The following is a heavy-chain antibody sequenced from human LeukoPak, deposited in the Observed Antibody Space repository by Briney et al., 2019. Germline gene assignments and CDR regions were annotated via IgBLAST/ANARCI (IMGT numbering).Heavy chain of an antibody. CDR3: ARRTAAGKGAFDY. V-gene: IGHV4-61*02. J-gene: IGHJ4*02. D-gene: IGHD6-13*01. CDR1: GGSISSGSYY. Sequence: SETLSLTYTVSGGSISSGSYYWSWIRQPAGKGLEWIGRIYTSGSTNYNPSLKSRVTISVDTSKNQFSLKLSSVTAADTAVYYCARRTAAGKGAFDYWGQGTLVTVSS. CDR2: IYTSGST.